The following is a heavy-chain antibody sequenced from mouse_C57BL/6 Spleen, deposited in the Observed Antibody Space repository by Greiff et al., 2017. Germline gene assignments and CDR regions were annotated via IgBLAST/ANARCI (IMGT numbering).Heavy chain of an antibody. Sequence: VQLKESGAELAKPGASVKLSCKASGYTFTSYWMHWVKQRPGQGLEWIGYINPSSGYTKYNQKFKDKATLTADKSSSTAYMQLSSLTYEDSAVYYCARYWEGISSAMDYWGQGTSVTVSS. V-gene: IGHV1-7*01. J-gene: IGHJ4*01. CDR1: GYTFTSYW. CDR3: ARYWEGISSAMDY. CDR2: INPSSGYT. D-gene: IGHD4-1*01.